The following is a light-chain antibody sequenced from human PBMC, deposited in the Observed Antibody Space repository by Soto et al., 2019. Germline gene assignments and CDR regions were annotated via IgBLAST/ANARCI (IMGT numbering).Light chain of an antibody. Sequence: AIPMTQSPSSLSASVGDRVTITCRASQGIRNDLGWYQQKSGKAPKLLIYAASTLQSGVPSRFSGSGSGTDFTLTTSSLQPADFATYYCLQDFDYPYTCGQGTKLEI. CDR3: LQDFDYPYT. CDR2: AAS. CDR1: QGIRND. V-gene: IGKV1-6*01. J-gene: IGKJ2*01.